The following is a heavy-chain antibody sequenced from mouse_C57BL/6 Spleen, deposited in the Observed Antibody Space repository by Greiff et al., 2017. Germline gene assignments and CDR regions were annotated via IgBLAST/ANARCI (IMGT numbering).Heavy chain of an antibody. CDR1: GYTFTDYY. Sequence: VHVMQSGPVLVKPGASVKMSCKASGYTFTDYYMNWVKQSHGKSLEWIGVINPYNGGTSYNQKFKGKATLTVYKSSSTAYMELNSLKSEDSAVYYCARGKTAQAPFAYWGQGTLVTVSA. J-gene: IGHJ3*01. V-gene: IGHV1-19*01. CDR2: INPYNGGT. D-gene: IGHD3-2*02. CDR3: ARGKTAQAPFAY.